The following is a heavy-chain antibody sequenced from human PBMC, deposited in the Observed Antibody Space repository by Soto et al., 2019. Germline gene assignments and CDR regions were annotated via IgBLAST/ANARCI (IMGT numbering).Heavy chain of an antibody. Sequence: SVKVSCKASGGTFSSYAISWARQAPGQGLEWMGGIIPISETTNYAQKFQGRVTITADESKSTAYMELSSLRSEDTAVYYCARSQGSSTSLEIYYYYYYGMDVWGQGTTVTVSS. CDR3: ARSQGSSTSLEIYYYYYYGMDV. CDR2: IIPISETT. J-gene: IGHJ6*02. CDR1: GGTFSSYA. V-gene: IGHV1-69*13. D-gene: IGHD2-2*01.